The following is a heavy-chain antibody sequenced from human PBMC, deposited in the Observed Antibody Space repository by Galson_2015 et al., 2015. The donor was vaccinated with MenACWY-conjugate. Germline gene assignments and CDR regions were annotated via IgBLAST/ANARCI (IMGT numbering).Heavy chain of an antibody. CDR1: GYTFTSYY. J-gene: IGHJ6*02. D-gene: IGHD1-14*01. CDR2: VNPSGGST. Sequence: SVKVSCKASGYTFTSYYMHWVRQAPGQGLEWMGIVNPSGGSTNYAQKFQGRLTMTRDTSTSTVYMELTSLRSEDTGVYYCARDVLIPSINDYHYYGMDVWGQGTTVTVSS. V-gene: IGHV1-46*01. CDR3: ARDVLIPSINDYHYYGMDV.